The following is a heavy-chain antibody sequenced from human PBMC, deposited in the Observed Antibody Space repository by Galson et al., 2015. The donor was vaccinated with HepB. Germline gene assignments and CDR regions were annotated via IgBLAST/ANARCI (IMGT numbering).Heavy chain of an antibody. CDR1: GFTFSSYA. CDR3: AKSYGSGSYSLYFDY. Sequence: SLRLSCAASGFTFSSYAMSWVRQAPGKGLEWVSVISASGGGTNYGDSVKGRFAISRDNSKNTLYLQMNSLRVEDTAIYYCAKSYGSGSYSLYFDYWGQGTLVTVSS. CDR2: ISASGGGT. D-gene: IGHD3-10*01. J-gene: IGHJ4*02. V-gene: IGHV3-23*01.